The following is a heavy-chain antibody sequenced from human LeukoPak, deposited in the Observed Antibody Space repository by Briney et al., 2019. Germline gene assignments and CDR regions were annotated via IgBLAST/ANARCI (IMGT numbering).Heavy chain of an antibody. CDR2: ISWNSGSI. CDR3: ANDMRRYSSSLENWFDP. J-gene: IGHJ5*02. CDR1: GFTLDDYA. D-gene: IGHD6-6*01. V-gene: IGHV3-9*01. Sequence: GGSLRLSCAASGFTLDDYAMHWDRQAPGKGLGWVSGISWNSGSIGYADSVKGRFTISRDNAKNSLYLQMNSLRAEDTALYYCANDMRRYSSSLENWFDPWGQGTLVTVSS.